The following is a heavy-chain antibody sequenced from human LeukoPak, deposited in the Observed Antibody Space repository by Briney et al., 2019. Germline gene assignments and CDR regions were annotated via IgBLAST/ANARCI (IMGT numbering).Heavy chain of an antibody. D-gene: IGHD2-2*01. CDR3: ARAAGGYCSSTSCSAFDY. Sequence: GGSLRLSCAPSGFTFSSYSMNWVRQAPGKGLEWVSSISSSSSYIYYADSVKGRFTISRDNAKNSLYLQMNSLRAEDTAVYYCARAAGGYCSSTSCSAFDYWGQGTLVTVSS. V-gene: IGHV3-21*01. J-gene: IGHJ4*02. CDR2: ISSSSSYI. CDR1: GFTFSSYS.